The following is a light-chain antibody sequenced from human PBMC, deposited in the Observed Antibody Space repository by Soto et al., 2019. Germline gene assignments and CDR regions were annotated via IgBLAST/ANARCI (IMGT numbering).Light chain of an antibody. J-gene: IGKJ1*01. CDR3: QQHNNWPPWT. V-gene: IGKV3-15*01. CDR1: QSVSSRF. CDR2: GAS. Sequence: EIVLTQSPGTLSFSPWERATACCRASQSVSSRFLAWYQQKPGQSPRLLIYGASTRATGIPARFSGSGSGTEFTLTISSLQSEDFAVYYCQQHNNWPPWTFGQGTKVDIK.